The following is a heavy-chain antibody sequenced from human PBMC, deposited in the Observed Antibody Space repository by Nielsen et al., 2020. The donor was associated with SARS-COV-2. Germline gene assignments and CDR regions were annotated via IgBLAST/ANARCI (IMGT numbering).Heavy chain of an antibody. CDR3: ARKYSGSYYGTFDY. Sequence: GGSLRLSCAASGFTFSRFAMHWVRQAPGKGLEWLTIISYDGSNKYADSVKGRFTISRDNSKNTLYLQMNSLRAEDTAVYYCARKYSGSYYGTFDYWGQGTLVTVSS. D-gene: IGHD1-26*01. V-gene: IGHV3-30*04. J-gene: IGHJ4*02. CDR1: GFTFSRFA. CDR2: ISYDGSN.